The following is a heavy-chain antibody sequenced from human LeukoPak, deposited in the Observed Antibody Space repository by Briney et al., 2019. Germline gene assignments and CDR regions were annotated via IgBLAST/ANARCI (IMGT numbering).Heavy chain of an antibody. CDR3: ARYTGVNGYYFDY. Sequence: SETLSLTCNVSGGSISSRSYYWSWLRQPPGKGLEWIATIYHSGSTYYNASLKSRVTISVDTSMSHFSLKLSSVTAADTAMYYCARYTGVNGYYFDYWGQGTLVTVSS. V-gene: IGHV4-39*02. CDR1: GGSISSRSYY. D-gene: IGHD2-8*01. CDR2: IYHSGST. J-gene: IGHJ4*02.